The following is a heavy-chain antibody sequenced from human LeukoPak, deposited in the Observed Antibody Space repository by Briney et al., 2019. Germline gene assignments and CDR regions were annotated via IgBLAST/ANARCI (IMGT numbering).Heavy chain of an antibody. V-gene: IGHV5-51*01. CDR3: ARHSRGLLSKSSSTSYDY. D-gene: IGHD2-2*01. J-gene: IGHJ4*02. CDR1: GYSFTTYW. Sequence: GESLKISCKGSGYSFTTYWIGWVRQMPGKGLKWMGIIYPGDSETRYSPSFQGQVTISADKSISTAYLQWSSLKASDTAMYYCARHSRGLLSKSSSTSYDYWGQGTLVTVSS. CDR2: IYPGDSET.